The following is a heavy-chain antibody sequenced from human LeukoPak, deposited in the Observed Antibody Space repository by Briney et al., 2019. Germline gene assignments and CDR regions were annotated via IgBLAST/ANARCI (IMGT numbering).Heavy chain of an antibody. CDR3: ARHDRFSFERERLSGDWFDP. CDR1: GYSFTSYW. CDR2: IYPGDSDT. J-gene: IGHJ5*02. Sequence: GESLKISCKGSGYSFTSYWIGWVRQMPGKGLEWMGIIYPGDSDTRYSPSFQGQVTISADKSISTAYLQWSSLKASDTAMYYCARHDRFSFERERLSGDWFDPWGQGTLVTVSS. D-gene: IGHD1-26*01. V-gene: IGHV5-51*01.